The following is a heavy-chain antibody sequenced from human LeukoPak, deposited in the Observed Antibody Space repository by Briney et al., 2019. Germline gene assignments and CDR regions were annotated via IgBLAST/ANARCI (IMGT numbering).Heavy chain of an antibody. CDR3: ARGIPWGSGDY. Sequence: PSETLSLTCAVSGYSISSGFHWGWIRQPPGKGLEWIGNIYHSGSTYYNPSLKSRVTISVDTSKNQFSLKLSSVTAADTAVYYCARGIPWGSGDYWGQGTLVTVSS. CDR2: IYHSGST. CDR1: GYSISSGFH. D-gene: IGHD3-16*01. V-gene: IGHV4-38-2*01. J-gene: IGHJ4*02.